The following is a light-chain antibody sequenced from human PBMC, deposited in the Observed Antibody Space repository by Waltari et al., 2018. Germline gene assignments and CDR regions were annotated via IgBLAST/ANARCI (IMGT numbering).Light chain of an antibody. Sequence: EIVLTQSPGTLSLSPGERATLSCRASQTVRTTYLAWYQQKPGQAPTLVIPGASSRATGIPDMFSGSWSGTDFSLTISSLEPEDFAVYYCQQYDISPLTFGGGTKVEIK. CDR3: QQYDISPLT. J-gene: IGKJ4*01. V-gene: IGKV3-20*01. CDR1: QTVRTTY. CDR2: GAS.